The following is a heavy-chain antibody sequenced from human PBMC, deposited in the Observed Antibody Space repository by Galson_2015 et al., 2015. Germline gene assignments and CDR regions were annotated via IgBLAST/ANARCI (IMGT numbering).Heavy chain of an antibody. V-gene: IGHV1-8*01. CDR1: GYTFTSYD. CDR3: ARDKGGYCSGGSCYEV. D-gene: IGHD2-15*01. CDR2: MNPNSGNT. Sequence: SVKVSCKASGYTFTSYDINWVRQATGQGLEWMGWMNPNSGNTGYAQKFQGRVTMTRNTSISTAYMELSSLRSEDTAVYYCARDKGGYCSGGSCYEVWGQGTLVTVSS. J-gene: IGHJ4*02.